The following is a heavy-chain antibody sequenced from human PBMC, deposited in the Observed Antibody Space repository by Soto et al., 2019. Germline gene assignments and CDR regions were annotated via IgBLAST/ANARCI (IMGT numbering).Heavy chain of an antibody. V-gene: IGHV3-15*04. CDR3: TTAVSSSTPLYYYYGMDV. J-gene: IGHJ6*02. Sequence: GGSLRLSCAASGFTFSNAWMSWVRQAPGKGLEWVGRIESKTDGGTTDYAAPVKGRFTISRDDSKNTLYLQMNSLKTEDTAVYYCTTAVSSSTPLYYYYGMDVWGQGTTVTVSS. D-gene: IGHD6-13*01. CDR1: GFTFSNAW. CDR2: IESKTDGGTT.